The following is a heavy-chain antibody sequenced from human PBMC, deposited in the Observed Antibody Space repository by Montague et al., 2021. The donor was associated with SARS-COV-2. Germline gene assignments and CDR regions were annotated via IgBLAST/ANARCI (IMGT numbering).Heavy chain of an antibody. D-gene: IGHD3-22*01. CDR1: GFTFSSYS. V-gene: IGHV3-21*01. CDR3: ARDGAHYDSSGSDAFDI. Sequence: SLRLSCAASGFTFSSYSMNWVRQAPGKGLEWVSSISSSSSYIYYADSVKGRFTTSRDNAKNSLYLQMNSLRAEDTAVYYCARDGAHYDSSGSDAFDIWGQGTMVTVSS. CDR2: ISSSSSYI. J-gene: IGHJ3*02.